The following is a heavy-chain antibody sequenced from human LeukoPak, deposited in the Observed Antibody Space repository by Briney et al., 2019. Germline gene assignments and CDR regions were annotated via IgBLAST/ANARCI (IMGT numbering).Heavy chain of an antibody. CDR2: FYHGGST. D-gene: IGHD5-24*01. Sequence: SETLSLTCTVSGYSISTGYYWDWIRQPPGKGLEWIGTFYHGGSTYYNPSLKSRVTISVDTSKSQFSLKLSSVTAADTAVYYCARVRRDGYNWVFDYWGQGTLVTVSS. CDR1: GYSISTGYY. CDR3: ARVRRDGYNWVFDY. J-gene: IGHJ4*02. V-gene: IGHV4-38-2*02.